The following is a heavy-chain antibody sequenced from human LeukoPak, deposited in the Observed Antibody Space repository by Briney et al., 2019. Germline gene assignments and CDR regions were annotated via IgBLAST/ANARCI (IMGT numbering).Heavy chain of an antibody. Sequence: SETLSLTCTVSGGSISSSSYYWGWIRQPPGKGLEWIGSIYYSGSTYYNPSLKSRVTISVDTSKNQFSLKLSSVTAADTAVYYCARTGVVPAAIGILYYFDYWGQGTLVTVSS. V-gene: IGHV4-39*07. CDR2: IYYSGST. CDR1: GGSISSSSYY. D-gene: IGHD2-2*02. J-gene: IGHJ4*02. CDR3: ARTGVVPAAIGILYYFDY.